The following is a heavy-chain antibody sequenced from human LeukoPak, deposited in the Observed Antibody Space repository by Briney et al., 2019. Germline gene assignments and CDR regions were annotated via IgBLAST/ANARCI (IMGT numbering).Heavy chain of an antibody. CDR2: INPNSGGT. CDR1: GYTFTGYY. D-gene: IGHD6-13*01. J-gene: IGHJ4*02. CDR3: ARDFRIAAHYFDY. Sequence: AASVKVPCKASGYTFTGYYMHWVRQAPGQELEWMGWINPNSGGTNYAQKFQGRVTMTRDTSISTAYMELSRLRSDDTAVYYCARDFRIAAHYFDYWGQGTLVTVSS. V-gene: IGHV1-2*02.